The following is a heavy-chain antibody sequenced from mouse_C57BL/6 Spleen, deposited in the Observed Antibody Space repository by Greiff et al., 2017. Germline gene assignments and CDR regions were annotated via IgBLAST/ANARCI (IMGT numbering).Heavy chain of an antibody. CDR1: GFTFSDYY. Sequence: EVKVVESGGGLVQPGGSLKLSCAASGFTFSDYYMYWVRQTPEKRLEWVAYISNGGGSTYYPDTVKGRFTISRDNAKNTLYLQMSRLKSEDTAMYYCARGIYDAPFAYWGQGTLVTVSA. J-gene: IGHJ3*01. D-gene: IGHD2-3*01. CDR2: ISNGGGST. V-gene: IGHV5-12*01. CDR3: ARGIYDAPFAY.